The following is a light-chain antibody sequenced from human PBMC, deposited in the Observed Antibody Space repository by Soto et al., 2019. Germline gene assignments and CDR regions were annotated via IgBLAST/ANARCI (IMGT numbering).Light chain of an antibody. V-gene: IGKV1-5*01. J-gene: IGKJ5*01. CDR3: QQYNSYSPAIT. CDR2: DAS. Sequence: IQMTQSPSTLSASVGYRFTINCRASQSISSWLAWYQQKPWKAPKLLIYDASSLESGVPSRFSGSGSGTEFTLTISRLQPDDFATYYCQQYNSYSPAITFGQGTRREIK. CDR1: QSISSW.